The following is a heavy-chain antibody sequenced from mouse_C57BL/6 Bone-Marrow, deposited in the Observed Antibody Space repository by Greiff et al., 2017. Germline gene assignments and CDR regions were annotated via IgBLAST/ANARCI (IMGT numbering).Heavy chain of an antibody. CDR3: ASTFYYSNTLGFAY. CDR2: ISNGGGST. D-gene: IGHD2-5*01. Sequence: EVKLVESGGGLVQPGGSLKLSCAASGFTFSDYYMYWVRQTPEKRLEWVAYISNGGGSTYYPDTVKGRFTISRDNAKNTLYLQMSRLKSEDTAMYYCASTFYYSNTLGFAYWGQGTLVTVSA. J-gene: IGHJ3*01. CDR1: GFTFSDYY. V-gene: IGHV5-12*01.